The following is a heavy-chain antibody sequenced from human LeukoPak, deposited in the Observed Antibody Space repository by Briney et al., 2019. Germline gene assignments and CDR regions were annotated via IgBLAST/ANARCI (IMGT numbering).Heavy chain of an antibody. CDR2: IYYSGST. Sequence: TSETLSLTCTVSGGSISSSSYYWGWIRQPPGKGLEWIGSIYYSGSTYYNPSLKSRVTISVGTSKNQFSLKLSSVTAADTAVYYCARGGKNVLRFLEWLFYYMDVWGKGTTVTVSS. CDR3: ARGGKNVLRFLEWLFYYMDV. J-gene: IGHJ6*03. CDR1: GGSISSSSYY. D-gene: IGHD3-3*01. V-gene: IGHV4-39*07.